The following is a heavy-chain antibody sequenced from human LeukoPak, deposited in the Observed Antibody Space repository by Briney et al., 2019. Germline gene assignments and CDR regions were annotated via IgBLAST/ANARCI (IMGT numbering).Heavy chain of an antibody. CDR2: IYHSGST. Sequence: SETLSLTCTVSGYSISSGYYWGWIRQPPGKGLEWIGSIYHSGSTYYNPSLKSRVTISVDKSKNQFSLKLSSVTAADTAVYYCARDTYYYDSSGYHFDYWGQGTLVTVSS. CDR3: ARDTYYYDSSGYHFDY. D-gene: IGHD3-22*01. CDR1: GYSISSGYY. V-gene: IGHV4-38-2*02. J-gene: IGHJ4*02.